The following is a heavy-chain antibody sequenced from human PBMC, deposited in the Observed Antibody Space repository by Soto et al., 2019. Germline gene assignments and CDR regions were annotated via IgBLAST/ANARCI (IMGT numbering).Heavy chain of an antibody. CDR1: GFTFSDYY. CDR2: VSGNGKTM. Sequence: QVQLVESGGGSVKPGGSLRLSCAASGFTFSDYYMSWSRQAPGKGLGWLSHVSGNGKTMYYADSVKGRFTIARDNAKNSLYLQLNSLRAEDKALFYCARVQWLVAPPAVSFDSWGQGALVTVSS. V-gene: IGHV3-11*01. D-gene: IGHD6-19*01. CDR3: ARVQWLVAPPAVSFDS. J-gene: IGHJ4*02.